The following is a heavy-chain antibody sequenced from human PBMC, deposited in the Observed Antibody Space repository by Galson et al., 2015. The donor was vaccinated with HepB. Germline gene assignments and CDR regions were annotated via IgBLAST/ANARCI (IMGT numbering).Heavy chain of an antibody. CDR1: GYTLTELS. D-gene: IGHD2-8*01. V-gene: IGHV1-24*01. CDR2: FDPEDGET. J-gene: IGHJ2*01. Sequence: SVKVSCKVSGYTLTELSMHWVRQAPGKGLEWMGGFDPEDGETIYAQKFQGRVTMTEDTSTDTAYMELSSLRSEDTAVHYCATEKGYCTNGVCSSWYFDLWGRGTLVTVSS. CDR3: ATEKGYCTNGVCSSWYFDL.